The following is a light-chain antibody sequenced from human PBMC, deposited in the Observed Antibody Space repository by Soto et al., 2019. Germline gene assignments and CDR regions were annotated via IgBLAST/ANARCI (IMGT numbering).Light chain of an antibody. CDR1: SSDVGAYNY. CDR2: DVS. CDR3: SSFTTSSTRV. V-gene: IGLV2-14*03. J-gene: IGLJ1*01. Sequence: QSVLTQPASVSGSPGQSITISCTGTSSDVGAYNYVAWYQQHPGKASQLMIYDVSSRPSGFSYRFSGSKSGNTASLTISGLQAEDEADYYCSSFTTSSTRVFGTGTKVTVL.